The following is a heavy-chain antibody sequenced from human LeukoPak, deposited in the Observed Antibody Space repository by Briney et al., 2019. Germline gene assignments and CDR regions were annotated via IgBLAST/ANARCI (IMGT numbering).Heavy chain of an antibody. V-gene: IGHV3-23*01. D-gene: IGHD3-9*01. CDR3: AKGVWATILTNDAFDI. Sequence: GGSLRLSCAASGFTFSSYAMSWVRQAPGTGLEWVSAISGSGGSTYYADSVKGRFTISRDNSKNTLYLQMNSLRAEDTAVYYCAKGVWATILTNDAFDIWGQGTMVTVSS. CDR1: GFTFSSYA. CDR2: ISGSGGST. J-gene: IGHJ3*02.